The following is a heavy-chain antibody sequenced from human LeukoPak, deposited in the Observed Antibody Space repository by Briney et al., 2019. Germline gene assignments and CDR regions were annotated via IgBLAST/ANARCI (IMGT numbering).Heavy chain of an antibody. D-gene: IGHD6-13*01. CDR2: INPNSGGT. CDR1: GGTFSSYA. J-gene: IGHJ4*02. Sequence: SVKVSCKASGGTFSSYAISWVRQAPGQGLEWMGWINPNSGGTNYAQKFQGRVTMTRDTSISTAYMELSRLRSDDTAVYYCARDPGSSWYGGAFDYWGQGTLVTVSS. CDR3: ARDPGSSWYGGAFDY. V-gene: IGHV1-2*02.